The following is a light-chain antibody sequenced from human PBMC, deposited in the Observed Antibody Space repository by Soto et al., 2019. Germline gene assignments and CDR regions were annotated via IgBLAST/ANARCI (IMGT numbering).Light chain of an antibody. Sequence: EIVSMESPATLSVSPGERATLSCRASQRVSSNLAWYQQKPGQDPRLLIYGASTRATGIPARFSGSVSGTEFTLSITRLLSEDFSVYYCHQYPHCPPSTFGHATNVEI. J-gene: IGKJ1*01. CDR1: QRVSSN. CDR2: GAS. CDR3: HQYPHCPPST. V-gene: IGKV3-15*01.